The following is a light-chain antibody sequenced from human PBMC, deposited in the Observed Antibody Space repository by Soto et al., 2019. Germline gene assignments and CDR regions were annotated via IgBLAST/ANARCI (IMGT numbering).Light chain of an antibody. J-gene: IGLJ1*01. CDR3: SSYTTSSTLLYV. CDR1: SSDVGGYNY. CDR2: AVS. V-gene: IGLV2-14*01. Sequence: QSALTQPASVSGSPGQSITISCTGTSSDVGGYNYVSWYQQHPGQDPKLMIYAVSNRPSGVSTRFSGSKSGNTASLTISGLQAEDEADYHGSSYTTSSTLLYVFGTGTKLTVL.